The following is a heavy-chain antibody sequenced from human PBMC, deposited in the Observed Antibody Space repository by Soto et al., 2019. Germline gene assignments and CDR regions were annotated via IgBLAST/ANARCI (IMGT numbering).Heavy chain of an antibody. CDR2: ISYDGSNK. V-gene: IGHV3-30*18. Sequence: QVQLVESGGGVVQPGRSLRLTCAASGFTFSSYGVHWVRQAPGKGLEWVAVISYDGSNKYYADSVKGRFTISRDNSKNRLYLQMNSLRAEDTAVYYCANLISLGYGSSTSCADAFDICCQGTMVTVSS. J-gene: IGHJ3*02. CDR3: ANLISLGYGSSTSCADAFDI. D-gene: IGHD2-2*01. CDR1: GFTFSSYG.